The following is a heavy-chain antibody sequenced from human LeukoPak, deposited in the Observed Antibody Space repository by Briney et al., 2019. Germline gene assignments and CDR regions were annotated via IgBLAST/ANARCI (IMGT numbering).Heavy chain of an antibody. CDR3: ASSTSYYYDSGAY. J-gene: IGHJ4*02. CDR1: GGSISSSSYY. D-gene: IGHD3-22*01. V-gene: IGHV4-39*01. Sequence: PSETLSPTCTVSGGSISSSSYYWGWIRQPPGKGLEWIGSIYYSGSTYYNPSLKSRVTISVDTSKNQFSLKLSSVTAADTAVYYCASSTSYYYDSGAYWGQGTLVTVSS. CDR2: IYYSGST.